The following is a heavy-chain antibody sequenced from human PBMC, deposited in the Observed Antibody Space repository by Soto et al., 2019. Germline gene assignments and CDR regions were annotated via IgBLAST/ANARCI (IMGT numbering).Heavy chain of an antibody. Sequence: ASVKVSCKASGYIFTTYGISWVRQAPGQGPEWMGWISVYNGDTNYAQRFQGRVTMTADTSTSTAYMELRSLRSDDTAFYYCARDRDYDIFTAHYPFDNWGPGTLVTVAS. V-gene: IGHV1-18*01. J-gene: IGHJ4*02. CDR2: ISVYNGDT. CDR3: ARDRDYDIFTAHYPFDN. CDR1: GYIFTTYG. D-gene: IGHD3-9*01.